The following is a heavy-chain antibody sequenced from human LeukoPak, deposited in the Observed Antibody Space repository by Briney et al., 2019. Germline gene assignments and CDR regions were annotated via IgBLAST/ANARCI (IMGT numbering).Heavy chain of an antibody. CDR1: GGSISSSSYY. CDR3: ARAEHYYDSSGFSNLDDFHI. V-gene: IGHV4-39*07. CDR2: IYYSGST. Sequence: PSETLSLTCTVSGGSISSSSYYWGWIRQPPGKGLEWIGSIYYSGSTYYNPSLKSRVTISVDTSKNQFSLRLSSVTAADTAVYYCARAEHYYDSSGFSNLDDFHIWGPGTMVIVSS. J-gene: IGHJ3*02. D-gene: IGHD3-22*01.